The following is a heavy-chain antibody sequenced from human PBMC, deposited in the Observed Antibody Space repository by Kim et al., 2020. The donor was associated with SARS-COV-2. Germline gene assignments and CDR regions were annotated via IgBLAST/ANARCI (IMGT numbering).Heavy chain of an antibody. Sequence: SETLSLTCTVSGGSISSGGYYWSWIRQHPGKGLEWIGYIYYSGSTYYNPSLKSRVTISVDTSKNQFSLKLSSVTAADTAVYYCARAPITMIVVVNAFDIWGQGTMVTVSS. D-gene: IGHD3-22*01. CDR2: IYYSGST. CDR1: GGSISSGGYY. CDR3: ARAPITMIVVVNAFDI. J-gene: IGHJ3*02. V-gene: IGHV4-31*03.